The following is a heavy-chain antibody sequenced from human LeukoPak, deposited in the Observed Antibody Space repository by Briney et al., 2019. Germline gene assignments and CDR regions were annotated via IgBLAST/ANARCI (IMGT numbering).Heavy chain of an antibody. CDR2: ISSSSSYI. V-gene: IGHV3-21*01. CDR3: AQTRVGSGYYSY. D-gene: IGHD3-3*01. CDR1: GFTFSSYS. J-gene: IGHJ4*02. Sequence: NPGGSLRLPCAASGFTFSSYSMNWVRQAPGKGLEWVSSISSSSSYIYYADSVKGRFTISRDNAKNSLYLQMNSLRAKDTAVYYCAQTRVGSGYYSYWGQGTLVTVSS.